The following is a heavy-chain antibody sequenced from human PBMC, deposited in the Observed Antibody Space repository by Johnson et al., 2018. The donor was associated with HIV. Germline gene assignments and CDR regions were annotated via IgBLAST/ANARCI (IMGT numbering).Heavy chain of an antibody. J-gene: IGHJ3*02. V-gene: IGHV3-30*04. CDR2: ISYDGSNK. CDR3: ARDLRWSYDAFDI. D-gene: IGHD5-24*01. CDR1: GFTFSSYA. Sequence: VQLVESGGGLVKPGGSLRLSCAASGFTFSSYAMHWVRQAPGKGLEWVAVISYDGSNKYYADSVKGRFTISRDNSKNTLYLQMNSLRAEDTAVYYCARDLRWSYDAFDIWGQGTMVTVSS.